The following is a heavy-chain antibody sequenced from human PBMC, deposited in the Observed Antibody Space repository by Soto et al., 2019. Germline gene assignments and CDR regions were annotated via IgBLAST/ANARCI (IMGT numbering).Heavy chain of an antibody. D-gene: IGHD3-3*01. J-gene: IGHJ5*02. CDR1: GFNFGTYG. CDR3: AKGQSPGLRFLEWLS. CDR2: ISYDGTNK. V-gene: IGHV3-30*18. Sequence: GGSLRLSCAASGFNFGTYGMHWVRQAPGKGLEWLAVISYDGTNKYDADSVKGRFTISRDNSKNTLYLQMNSLRAEDTAVYYCAKGQSPGLRFLEWLSWGQGTLVTVSS.